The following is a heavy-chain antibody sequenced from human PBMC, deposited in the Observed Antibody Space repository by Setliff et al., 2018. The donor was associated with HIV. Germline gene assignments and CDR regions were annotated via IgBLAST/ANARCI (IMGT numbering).Heavy chain of an antibody. CDR2: IHYSGST. CDR1: GGSISSSY. CDR3: ARRYSYGYRYFDY. V-gene: IGHV4-59*01. J-gene: IGHJ4*02. D-gene: IGHD5-18*01. Sequence: SETLSLTCTVSGGSISSSYWTWTRQPPGKGLEWIGNIHYSGSTNYNPSLKSRVTISVDTSKNQFSLKLSSVTAADTAVYYCARRYSYGYRYFDYWGQGTLVTVSS.